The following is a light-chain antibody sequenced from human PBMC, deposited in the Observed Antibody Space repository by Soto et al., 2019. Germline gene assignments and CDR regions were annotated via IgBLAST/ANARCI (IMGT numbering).Light chain of an antibody. J-gene: IGLJ2*01. V-gene: IGLV1-47*01. CDR2: RNN. CDR3: STWDDSLSGVV. CDR1: SSNIGSNY. Sequence: QSALTQPPSASGTPGQRVTISCSGSSSNIGSNYVCWYQQLPGTAPKLLIYRNNQRPSGVPDRFSGSKSGTSASLAISGLRSGDETDYYCSTWDDSLSGVVFGGGTKVTVL.